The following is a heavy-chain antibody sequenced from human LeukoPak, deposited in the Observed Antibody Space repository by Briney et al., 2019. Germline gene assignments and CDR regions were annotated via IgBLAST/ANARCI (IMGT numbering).Heavy chain of an antibody. J-gene: IGHJ6*02. CDR3: AREGEALCSSTSCYGGMDV. D-gene: IGHD2-2*01. CDR2: MNPNSGNT. V-gene: IGHV1-8*01. CDR1: GYTFTSYD. Sequence: ASVKVSCKASGYTFTSYDINWVRQATGQGPEWMGWMNPNSGNTGYAQKFQGRVTMTRNTSISTAYMELSSLRSEDTAVYYCAREGEALCSSTSCYGGMDVWGQGTTVTVSS.